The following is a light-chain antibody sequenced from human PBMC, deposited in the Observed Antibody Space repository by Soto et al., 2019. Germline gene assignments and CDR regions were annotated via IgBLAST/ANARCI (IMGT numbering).Light chain of an antibody. CDR2: AAS. Sequence: DIQMTQSPSSLSASVGDRVTITCRASQSIISYLNWYQQKPGKAPKLLIYAASSLQSGVPSRFSGSGSGTDFTLTSSSLQPEDFATYYCQQSYSTPPYTFGQGTKLEIK. V-gene: IGKV1-39*01. CDR3: QQSYSTPPYT. CDR1: QSIISY. J-gene: IGKJ2*01.